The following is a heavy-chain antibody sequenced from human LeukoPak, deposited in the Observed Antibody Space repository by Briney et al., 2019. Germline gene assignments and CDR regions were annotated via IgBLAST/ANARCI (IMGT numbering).Heavy chain of an antibody. D-gene: IGHD2-2*01. CDR3: ASSGPVVPAAFSDY. CDR1: GFTFSSYG. J-gene: IGHJ4*02. Sequence: SGGSLRLSCAASGFTFSSYGMHWVRQAPGKGLEGVAVIWYDGSNKYYADSVKGRFTISRDNSKNTLYLKMNSLRAEDTAVYYCASSGPVVPAAFSDYWGQGTLVTVSS. V-gene: IGHV3-33*01. CDR2: IWYDGSNK.